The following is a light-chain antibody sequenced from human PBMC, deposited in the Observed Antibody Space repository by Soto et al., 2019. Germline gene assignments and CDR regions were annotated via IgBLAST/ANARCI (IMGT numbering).Light chain of an antibody. CDR1: SSDVGGYNY. Sequence: QSVLTQPASVSGSPGQSITISCTGTSSDVGGYNYVSWYQQHPGKGPKLMIYEVSNRPSGVSNRFSGSKSGNTATLTISGLQPEDEADSYCSSYTSTTTRVFGTGTKVTVL. CDR3: SSYTSTTTRV. CDR2: EVS. J-gene: IGLJ1*01. V-gene: IGLV2-14*03.